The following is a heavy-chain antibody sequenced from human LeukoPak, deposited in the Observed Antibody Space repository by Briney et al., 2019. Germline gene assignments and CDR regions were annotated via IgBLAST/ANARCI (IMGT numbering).Heavy chain of an antibody. Sequence: PGGSLRLSCAASGFTFSSYAMHWVRQAPGKGLEWVAVISYDGSNKYYADSVKGRFTISRDNSKNTLYLQMNSLRAEDTAVYYCARAVYCSGGSCYGVDEYNWFDPWGQGTLVTISS. CDR3: ARAVYCSGGSCYGVDEYNWFDP. CDR2: ISYDGSNK. V-gene: IGHV3-30-3*01. J-gene: IGHJ5*02. CDR1: GFTFSSYA. D-gene: IGHD2-15*01.